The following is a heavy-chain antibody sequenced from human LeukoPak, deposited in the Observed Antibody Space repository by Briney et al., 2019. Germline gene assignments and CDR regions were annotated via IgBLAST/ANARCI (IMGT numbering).Heavy chain of an antibody. CDR3: AKGFRLLSTPFDY. CDR2: ISGSGGST. CDR1: GFTFSSYS. J-gene: IGHJ4*02. D-gene: IGHD2-2*01. V-gene: IGHV3-23*01. Sequence: SGGSLRLSCAASGFTFSSYSMNWVRQAPGKGLEWVSAISGSGGSTYYADSVKGRFTISRDNSKNTLYLQMNSLRAEDTAVYYCAKGFRLLSTPFDYWGQGTLVTVSS.